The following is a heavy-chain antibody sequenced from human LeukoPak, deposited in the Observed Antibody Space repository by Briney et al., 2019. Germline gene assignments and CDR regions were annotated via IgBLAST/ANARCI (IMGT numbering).Heavy chain of an antibody. CDR1: GFTFSSYG. CDR2: IWYDGSNK. V-gene: IGHV3-33*06. Sequence: PGRSLRLSCAASGFTFSSYGMHWVRQAPGKGLEWVAVIWYDGSNKYYAESVKGRFTISRDNSKNTLYLQMSSLRAEDTAVYYCAKDYPTPAHWRQGTLVTVSS. CDR3: AKDYPTPAH. J-gene: IGHJ4*02.